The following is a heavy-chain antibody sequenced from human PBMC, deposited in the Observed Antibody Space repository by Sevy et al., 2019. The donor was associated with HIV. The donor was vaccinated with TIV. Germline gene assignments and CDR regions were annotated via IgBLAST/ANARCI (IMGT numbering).Heavy chain of an antibody. D-gene: IGHD3-16*01. J-gene: IGHJ4*02. CDR1: GFTFSSAW. CDR3: VSGALGESEGY. Sequence: GGSLRLSCVDSGFTFSSAWMTWVRQAPGKGLEWVGRIKSRSDGGTIEYGAPVKGRFTISRDDSKNTLYLQMNTLKTEDTAVYYCVSGALGESEGYWGQGTLVTVSS. V-gene: IGHV3-15*01. CDR2: IKSRSDGGTI.